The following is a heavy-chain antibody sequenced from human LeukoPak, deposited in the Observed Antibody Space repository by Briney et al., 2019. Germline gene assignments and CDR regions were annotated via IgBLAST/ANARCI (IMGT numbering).Heavy chain of an antibody. D-gene: IGHD5-12*01. J-gene: IGHJ4*02. Sequence: GGSLRLSCAASGFTFSSYAMSWVRQAPGKGREWVSAISGSGGSTYYADSVKGRFTISRDNSKNTLYLQMNSLRAEDTAVYYCAKSSRGYVSSFDYGGQGTLVTVSS. CDR2: ISGSGGST. CDR3: AKSSRGYVSSFDY. CDR1: GFTFSSYA. V-gene: IGHV3-23*01.